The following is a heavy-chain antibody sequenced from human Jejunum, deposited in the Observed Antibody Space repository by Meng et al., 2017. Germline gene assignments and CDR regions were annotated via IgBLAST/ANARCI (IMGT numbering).Heavy chain of an antibody. CDR3: ARMDSALHDFDY. Sequence: QLQLQESGSGLVKPSQTLSPTLPVSGGSISTDSYTWNWIRQTPEKGLEWNGYIYHTGKTYYNPSLKSRVTISVDRSKNQFSLNLSSVTAADTAVYYCARMDSALHDFDYWGQGTLVTVSS. CDR2: IYHTGKT. D-gene: IGHD3/OR15-3a*01. J-gene: IGHJ4*02. V-gene: IGHV4-30-2*01. CDR1: GGSISTDSYT.